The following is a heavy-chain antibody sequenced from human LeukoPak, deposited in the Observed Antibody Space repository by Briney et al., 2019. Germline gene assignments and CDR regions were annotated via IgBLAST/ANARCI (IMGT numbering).Heavy chain of an antibody. CDR2: ISYDGSNK. V-gene: IGHV3-30*18. Sequence: GRSLRLSCAASGFTFSSYGMLWVRQAPGKGLEGVAVISYDGSNKYYADSVKGRFTISRDNSKNTLYLQMNSLRAEDTAVYYCAKTSAALENYYYGMDVWGQGTTVTVSS. D-gene: IGHD6-13*01. CDR1: GFTFSSYG. CDR3: AKTSAALENYYYGMDV. J-gene: IGHJ6*02.